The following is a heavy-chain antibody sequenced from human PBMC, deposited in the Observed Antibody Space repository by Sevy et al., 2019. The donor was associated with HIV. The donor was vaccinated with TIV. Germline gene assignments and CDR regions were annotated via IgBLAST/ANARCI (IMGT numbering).Heavy chain of an antibody. J-gene: IGHJ6*02. V-gene: IGHV3-7*01. Sequence: GGSLRLSCAGSGFTFSSYWMGWVRQAPGKGLEWVANIKQEGSEKFYVDSVKGRFTISRDKAKNELYLQMSSLRAEDTALYYCAREDRGWDYYYGLDLWGQGTTVTVSS. D-gene: IGHD6-19*01. CDR1: GFTFSSYW. CDR3: AREDRGWDYYYGLDL. CDR2: IKQEGSEK.